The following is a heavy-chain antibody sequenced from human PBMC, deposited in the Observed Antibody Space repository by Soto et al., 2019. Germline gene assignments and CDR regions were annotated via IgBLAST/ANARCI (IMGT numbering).Heavy chain of an antibody. Sequence: PGGSLRLSCAASGFTFSSYSMNWVRQAPGKGLEWVSYISSSSSTIYYADSVKGRFTISRDNAKNSLYLQMNSLRAEDTAVYYCARANSRFWSGYPNFDYWGQGTLVTVSS. J-gene: IGHJ4*02. V-gene: IGHV3-48*01. D-gene: IGHD3-3*01. CDR2: ISSSSSTI. CDR1: GFTFSSYS. CDR3: ARANSRFWSGYPNFDY.